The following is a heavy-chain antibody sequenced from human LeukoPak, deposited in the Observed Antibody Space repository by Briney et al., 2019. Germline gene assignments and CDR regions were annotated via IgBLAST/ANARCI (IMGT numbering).Heavy chain of an antibody. V-gene: IGHV3-48*03. D-gene: IGHD5-18*01. Sequence: HSGGSLRLSCEVSGLTFRTHETNWVRQAPGKGLEWVLFIGCSGNTKYYAQPLMGRFTISRDNSKNSLYLQLETLTAEDTAVYYCVTGSVAGYKFGIYDAFEIWGEGIMVSV. CDR1: GLTFRTHE. CDR3: VTGSVAGYKFGIYDAFEI. J-gene: IGHJ3*02. CDR2: IGCSGNTK.